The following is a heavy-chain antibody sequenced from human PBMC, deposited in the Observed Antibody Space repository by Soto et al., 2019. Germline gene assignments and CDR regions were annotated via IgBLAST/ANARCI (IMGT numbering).Heavy chain of an antibody. CDR2: IYYSGST. V-gene: IGHV4-59*01. CDR3: ARSTWNQLDY. D-gene: IGHD1-1*01. J-gene: IGHJ4*02. CDR1: GGSISSYY. Sequence: QVQLQESGPGLVKPSETLSLTCTVSGGSISSYYWSWIRQPPGKGLEWIGYIYYSGSTNYNPSLESRVTLSVHTSKNQFSLKLSSVTAADTAVYYCARSTWNQLDYWGQGTLATVSS.